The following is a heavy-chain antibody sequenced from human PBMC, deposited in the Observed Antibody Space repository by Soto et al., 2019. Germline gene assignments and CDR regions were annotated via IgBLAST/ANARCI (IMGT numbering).Heavy chain of an antibody. J-gene: IGHJ3*02. CDR2: FDPEDGET. Sequence: ASVKVSCKVSGYTLTELSMHWLRQAPGKGLEWMGGFDPEDGETIYAQKFQGRVTMTEDTSTDTAYMELSSLRSEDTAVYYCATGLERWLQYGNHDAFDIWGQGTMVTVSS. D-gene: IGHD3-3*01. CDR1: GYTLTELS. V-gene: IGHV1-24*01. CDR3: ATGLERWLQYGNHDAFDI.